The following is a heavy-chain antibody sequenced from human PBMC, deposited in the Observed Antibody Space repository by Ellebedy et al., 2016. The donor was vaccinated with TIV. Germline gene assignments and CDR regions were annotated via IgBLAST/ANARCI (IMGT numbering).Heavy chain of an antibody. CDR2: INHSGST. CDR1: GGSFSGYY. J-gene: IGHJ3*02. Sequence: SETLSLTCAVYGGSFSGYYWSWIRQPPGKGLEWIGEINHSGSTNYNPSLKSRVTISVDTSKNQFSLKLSSVTAADTAVYYCARDDPYNAFEIWGQGTMVTVSS. D-gene: IGHD3-16*01. CDR3: ARDDPYNAFEI. V-gene: IGHV4-34*01.